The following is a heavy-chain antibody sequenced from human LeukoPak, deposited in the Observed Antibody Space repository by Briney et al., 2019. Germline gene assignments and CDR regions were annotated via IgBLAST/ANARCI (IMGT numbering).Heavy chain of an antibody. CDR2: IYHSGST. D-gene: IGHD3-3*01. V-gene: IGHV4-4*02. Sequence: PSGTLSLTCAVSGGSISSSNWWSWVRQPPGKGLEWIGEIYHSGSTNYNPSLKSRVTISVDKSKNQFSLKLSTVTAADTAVYYCAGDQLDFWSGSSPNNWFDPWGQGTLVTVSS. CDR3: AGDQLDFWSGSSPNNWFDP. J-gene: IGHJ5*02. CDR1: GGSISSSNW.